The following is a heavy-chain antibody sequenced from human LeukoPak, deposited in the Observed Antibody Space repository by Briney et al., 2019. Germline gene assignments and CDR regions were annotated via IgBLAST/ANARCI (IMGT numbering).Heavy chain of an antibody. V-gene: IGHV1-69*02. CDR2: IIPILGIA. J-gene: IGHJ5*02. CDR1: GGTFSSYT. Sequence: SVKVSCKASGGTFSSYTISWVRQAPGQGLEWMGSIIPILGIANYAQKFQGRVTITADKSTSTAYMELSSLRSEDTAVYYCAVLVGYSYGSVPTSTNWFDPWGQGTLVTVSS. D-gene: IGHD5-18*01. CDR3: AVLVGYSYGSVPTSTNWFDP.